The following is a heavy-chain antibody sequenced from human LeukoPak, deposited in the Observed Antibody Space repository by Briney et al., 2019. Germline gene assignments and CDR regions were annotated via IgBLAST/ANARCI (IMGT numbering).Heavy chain of an antibody. CDR3: ARGKGYSFDY. D-gene: IGHD5-18*01. V-gene: IGHV3-74*01. Sequence: PGGSLRLSCSASGFTFSSYAMHWVRQAPGKGLVWVSHIYTDGSGTTYADSVKGRFTISRDNAKNTLYLQMDSLRAEDTAVYYCARGKGYSFDYWGQGTLVTVSS. CDR1: GFTFSSYA. J-gene: IGHJ4*02. CDR2: IYTDGSGT.